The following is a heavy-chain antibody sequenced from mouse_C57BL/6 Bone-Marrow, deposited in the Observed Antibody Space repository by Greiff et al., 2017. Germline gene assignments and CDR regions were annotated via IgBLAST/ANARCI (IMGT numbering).Heavy chain of an antibody. D-gene: IGHD1-1*01. CDR3: ACYYYGSSLYAMAY. CDR2: LWSGGST. CDR1: GFSLTSYG. V-gene: IGHV2-2*01. J-gene: IGHJ4*01. Sequence: QVQLKESGPGLVQPSQSLSITCTVSGFSLTSYGVHWVRQSPGKGLEWLGVLWSGGSTDYNAAFISRLRISKDNSKSQVFFKMNSLQADDTAIYYCACYYYGSSLYAMAYWGQGTSVTVSS.